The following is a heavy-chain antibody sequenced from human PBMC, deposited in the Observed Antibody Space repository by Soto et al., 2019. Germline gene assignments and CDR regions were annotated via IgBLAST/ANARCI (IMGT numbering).Heavy chain of an antibody. J-gene: IGHJ4*02. D-gene: IGHD5-18*01. Sequence: QVQLVESGGGVVQPGRSLRVSCVASGFTFSSYGMHWVSQCPGRGLEWVAGIPYDGGEKYDAESVKGRFHISRDNSKQTVYLQMNSVRPEDTAVDYWAKETPKESYGYGSFDFWGQGNRVTVSS. V-gene: IGHV3-30*18. CDR1: GFTFSSYG. CDR3: AKETPKESYGYGSFDF. CDR2: IPYDGGEK.